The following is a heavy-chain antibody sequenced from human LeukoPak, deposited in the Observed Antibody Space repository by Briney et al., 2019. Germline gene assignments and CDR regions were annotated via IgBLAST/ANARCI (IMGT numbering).Heavy chain of an antibody. V-gene: IGHV1-69*04. CDR2: IIPILGIA. CDR3: ARTSSGGNSVSGY. CDR1: GGTFSSYA. Sequence: GASVKVSCKASGGTFSSYAISWVRQAPGQGLEWMGRIIPILGIANYAQKFQGRVTITADKSTSTAYMELSSLRSEDTAVYYCARTSSGGNSVSGYWGQGTLVTVSS. D-gene: IGHD2-21*02. J-gene: IGHJ4*02.